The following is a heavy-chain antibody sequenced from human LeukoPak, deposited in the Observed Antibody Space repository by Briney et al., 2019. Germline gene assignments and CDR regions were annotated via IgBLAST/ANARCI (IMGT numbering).Heavy chain of an antibody. CDR3: ARGLTTAMVGAGFEY. V-gene: IGHV3-30-3*01. CDR1: VVTFSSYA. D-gene: IGHD5-18*01. Sequence: GGSLRLSCAASVVTFSSYAMRWVRQAPGRGLEWVAVISYDGSKNYYADAVRGRFTISRDNSKNTLYLQMNSLRDEDTAVYYCARGLTTAMVGAGFEYWGQGTLVTVSS. J-gene: IGHJ4*02. CDR2: ISYDGSKN.